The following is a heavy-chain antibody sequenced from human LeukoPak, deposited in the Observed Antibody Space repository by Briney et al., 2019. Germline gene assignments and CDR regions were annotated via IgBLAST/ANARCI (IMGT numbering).Heavy chain of an antibody. V-gene: IGHV4-34*01. J-gene: IGHJ3*02. CDR3: ARSDIVVVPAAIPRAFDI. Sequence: PSETLSLTXAVYGGSFSGYYWSWIRQPPGKGLEWIGEINHSGSTNYNPSLKSRVTISVDTSKNQFSLKLSSVTAADTAVYYCARSDIVVVPAAIPRAFDIWGQGTMVTVSS. CDR2: INHSGST. CDR1: GGSFSGYY. D-gene: IGHD2-2*01.